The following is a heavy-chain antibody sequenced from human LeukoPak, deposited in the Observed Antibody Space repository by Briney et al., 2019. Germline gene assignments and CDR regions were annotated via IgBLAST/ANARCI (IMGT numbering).Heavy chain of an antibody. Sequence: PGGSLRLSCAASGFTFSSYAMSWVRQAPGKGLEWVSGINWNGGSTGYADSVKGRFTISRDNAKNSLYLQMNSLRAEDTALYYCARVRSSSSGGFDYWGQGTLVTVSS. CDR3: ARVRSSSSGGFDY. CDR2: INWNGGST. D-gene: IGHD6-6*01. J-gene: IGHJ4*02. V-gene: IGHV3-20*04. CDR1: GFTFSSYA.